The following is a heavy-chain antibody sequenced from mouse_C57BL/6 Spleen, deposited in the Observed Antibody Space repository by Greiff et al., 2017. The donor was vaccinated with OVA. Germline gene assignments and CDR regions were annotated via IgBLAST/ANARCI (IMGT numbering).Heavy chain of an antibody. CDR1: GFSLTSYG. V-gene: IGHV2-2*01. J-gene: IGHJ3*01. Sequence: QVQLQQSGPGLVQPSQSLSITCTVSGFSLTSYGVHWVRQSPGKGLEWLGVIWSGGSTDYNAAFISRLSISKDNSKSQVFFKMNSLQADDTAIYYCAREKIYYGYDGGFAYWGQGTLVTVSA. CDR3: AREKIYYGYDGGFAY. D-gene: IGHD2-2*01. CDR2: IWSGGST.